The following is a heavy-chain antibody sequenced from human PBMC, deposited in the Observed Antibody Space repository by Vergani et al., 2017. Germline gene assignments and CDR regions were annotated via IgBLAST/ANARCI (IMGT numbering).Heavy chain of an antibody. D-gene: IGHD1-26*01. V-gene: IGHV3-48*04. CDR3: AIVVEPPDY. J-gene: IGHJ4*02. Sequence: VQLVESGGGVVQPGRSLRLSCAASGFTFSSYGMHWVRQAPGKGLEWVSYISSSSSTIYYADSVKGRFTISRDNAKNSLYLQMNSLRAEDTAVYYCAIVVEPPDYWGQGTLVTVSS. CDR1: GFTFSSYG. CDR2: ISSSSSTI.